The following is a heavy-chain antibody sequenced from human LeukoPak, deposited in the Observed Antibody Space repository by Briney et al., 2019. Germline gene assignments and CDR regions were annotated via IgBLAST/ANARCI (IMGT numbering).Heavy chain of an antibody. V-gene: IGHV4-59*12. D-gene: IGHD3-9*01. CDR2: IYYSGST. J-gene: IGHJ6*03. CDR3: VRALILTAYGYMDV. Sequence: SETLSLTCTVSGGSISSYYWSWIRQPPGKGLEWIGYIYYSGSTNYNPSLKSRVTISVDTSRNQFSLKLKSVTAADTAVYYCVRALILTAYGYMDVWGKGTTVTASS. CDR1: GGSISSYY.